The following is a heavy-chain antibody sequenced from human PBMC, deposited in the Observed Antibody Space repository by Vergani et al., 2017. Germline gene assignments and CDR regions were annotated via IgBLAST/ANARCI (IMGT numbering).Heavy chain of an antibody. V-gene: IGHV1-18*01. CDR2: ISAYNGNT. J-gene: IGHJ4*02. D-gene: IGHD1-1*01. CDR1: GYTFTSYG. CDR3: ARLSVMGNWNPRNYYFDY. Sequence: QVQLVQSGAEVKKPGASVKVSCKASGYTFTSYGISWVRQAPGQGLEWMGWISAYNGNTNYAQKLQGRVTMTTDTSTSTAYMELRRLRSDDTAVYYCARLSVMGNWNPRNYYFDYWGQGTLVTVSS.